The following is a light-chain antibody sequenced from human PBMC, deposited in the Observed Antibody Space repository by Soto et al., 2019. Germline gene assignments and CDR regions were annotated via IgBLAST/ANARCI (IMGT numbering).Light chain of an antibody. J-gene: IGKJ2*01. CDR2: DAS. CDR3: QHYFNVPHP. Sequence: DIQITQSPSPLSAPLGDRVTITCRASQRIDRFLAWYQQRPGEAPQLLIYDASRRPTGVPSRFSASGSETEFTLTITNLQPDDSAPYFCQHYFNVPHPFGPGTRLEIK. V-gene: IGKV1-5*01. CDR1: QRIDRF.